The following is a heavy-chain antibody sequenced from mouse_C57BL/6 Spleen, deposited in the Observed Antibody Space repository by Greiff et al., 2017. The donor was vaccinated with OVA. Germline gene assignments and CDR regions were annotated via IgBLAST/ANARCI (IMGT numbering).Heavy chain of an antibody. Sequence: QVQLQQSDAELVKPGASVKISCKVSGYTFTDHTIHWMKQRPEQGLEWIGYIYPRDGSPKYNEKFKGKATLTADKSSSTAYMQLNSLTSEDSAVYFCASFYGYDPYYFDYWGQGTTLTVSS. CDR1: GYTFTDHT. J-gene: IGHJ2*01. CDR3: ASFYGYDPYYFDY. V-gene: IGHV1-78*01. D-gene: IGHD2-9*01. CDR2: IYPRDGSP.